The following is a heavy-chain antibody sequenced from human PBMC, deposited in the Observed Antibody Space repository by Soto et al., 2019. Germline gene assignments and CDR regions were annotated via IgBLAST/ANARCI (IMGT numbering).Heavy chain of an antibody. V-gene: IGHV1-2*04. D-gene: IGHD3-22*01. CDR2: INPNSGGT. CDR3: ARAPRDRSGYPQYYFDY. Sequence: QVQLVQSGAEVKKPGASVKVSCKASGYTFTGYYMHWVRQAPGQGLEWMGWINPNSGGTNYAQKFQGWVTMTRDTSIRTAYMELSRLRSDDTAVYYCARAPRDRSGYPQYYFDYWGQGTLVTVSS. CDR1: GYTFTGYY. J-gene: IGHJ4*02.